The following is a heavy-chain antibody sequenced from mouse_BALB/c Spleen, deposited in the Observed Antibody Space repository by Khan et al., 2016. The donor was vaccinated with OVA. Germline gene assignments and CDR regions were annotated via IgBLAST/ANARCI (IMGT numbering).Heavy chain of an antibody. J-gene: IGHJ3*01. CDR1: GFTFSDYY. CDR2: ISDGGSYS. V-gene: IGHV5-4*02. Sequence: EVELVESGGGLVKPGGSLKLSCAASGFTFSDYYMYWIRQTPEKRLEWVATISDGGSYSYYPESVKGRFTISRDAVKSNLYLQMSSLKSEDTAMYYCARGFYGGPFTYWGQGTLVTVSA. D-gene: IGHD1-1*02. CDR3: ARGFYGGPFTY.